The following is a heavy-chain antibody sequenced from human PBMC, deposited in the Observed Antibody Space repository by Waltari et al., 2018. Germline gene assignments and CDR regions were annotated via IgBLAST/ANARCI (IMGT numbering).Heavy chain of an antibody. J-gene: IGHJ4*02. Sequence: QLQLQESGPGLVKPSETLSLTCTVSGGSISSSSYYWGWIRQPPGKGLEWIGSIYYSGSTYYNPSLKSRVTISVDTSKNQFSLKLSSVTAADTAVYYCARDQDFCSGGSCYSRWGQGTLVTVSS. V-gene: IGHV4-39*07. CDR3: ARDQDFCSGGSCYSR. CDR2: IYYSGST. D-gene: IGHD2-15*01. CDR1: GGSISSSSYY.